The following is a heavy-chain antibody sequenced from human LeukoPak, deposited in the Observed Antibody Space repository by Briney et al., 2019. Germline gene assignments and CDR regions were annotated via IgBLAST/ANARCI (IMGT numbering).Heavy chain of an antibody. CDR3: ARMPPNDFWPKTYYFDY. CDR1: GYTFTGYY. CDR2: INPNSGGT. V-gene: IGHV1-2*02. D-gene: IGHD3-3*01. J-gene: IGHJ4*02. Sequence: ASVKVSCKASGYTFTGYYMHWVRQAPGQGLEWMGWINPNSGGTNYAQKFQGRVTMTRDTSISTAYMELSRLRSDDTAVYYCARMPPNDFWPKTYYFDYWGQRTLVTVSS.